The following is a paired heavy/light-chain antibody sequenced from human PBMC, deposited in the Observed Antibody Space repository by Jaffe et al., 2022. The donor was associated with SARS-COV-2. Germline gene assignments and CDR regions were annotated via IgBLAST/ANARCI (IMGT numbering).Heavy chain of an antibody. D-gene: IGHD2-21*02. CDR2: IVQNGDIP. J-gene: IGHJ4*02. CDR3: ATDYCDGDCSLFDF. V-gene: IGHV3-23*01. Sequence: EVQLLESGGGLVQPGGSLRLSCAASGFIFDSRVMSWVRQAPGKGLEWVAAIVQNGDIPLYADSVKGRFTISRDNSKNTLYLQMNSLRAEDTAVYYCATDYCDGDCSLFDFWGQGTLVTVSS. CDR1: GFIFDSRV.
Light chain of an antibody. CDR2: KIS. Sequence: VLTQTPLSSPVTLGQPASISCTSSERLVHDNGNTYLSWLHQRPGQPPRLLIYKISNRVSGVPDRFSGSGAGTDFTLRISRVEAEDVGVYYCMQATQFPRTFGQGTKVEIK. CDR1: ERLVHDNGNTY. CDR3: MQATQFPRT. J-gene: IGKJ1*01. V-gene: IGKV2-24*01.